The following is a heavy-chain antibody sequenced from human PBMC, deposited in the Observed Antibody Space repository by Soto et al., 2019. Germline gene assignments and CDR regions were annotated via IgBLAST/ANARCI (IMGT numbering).Heavy chain of an antibody. CDR1: GFAFSSYE. V-gene: IGHV3-48*03. Sequence: EVQLVESGGGLVQPGGSLRLSCAASGFAFSSYEMNWVRQSPGKGLEWLSYISSTASTIHYADSVKGRFTISSDNANNSVYLKMNSLPADDSAVYYCSIAAGIMTRGFNGMDVWGQGTTVTVSS. CDR2: ISSTASTI. CDR3: SIAAGIMTRGFNGMDV. D-gene: IGHD3-10*01. J-gene: IGHJ6*02.